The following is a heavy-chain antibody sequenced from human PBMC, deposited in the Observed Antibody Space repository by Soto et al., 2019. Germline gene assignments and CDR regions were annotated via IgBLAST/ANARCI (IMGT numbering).Heavy chain of an antibody. J-gene: IGHJ6*03. CDR2: IYYSGST. CDR3: ARQDQMDYGDYYYYYMDV. Sequence: SETLSLTCTVSGGSISSYYWSWIRQPPGKGLEWIGYIYYSGSTNYNPSLKSRVTISVDTSKNQFSLKLSSVTAADTAVYYCARQDQMDYGDYYYYYMDVWGKGTTVTVSS. CDR1: GGSISSYY. V-gene: IGHV4-59*08. D-gene: IGHD4-17*01.